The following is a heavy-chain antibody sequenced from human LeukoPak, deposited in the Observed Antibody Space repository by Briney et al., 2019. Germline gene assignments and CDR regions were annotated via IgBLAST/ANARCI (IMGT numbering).Heavy chain of an antibody. J-gene: IGHJ4*02. Sequence: PSETLSLTCTVSGGSISSYYGSWIRRPPGKGLEWIGYIYTSGSTNYNPSLKSRVTISVDTSKNQFSLKLSSVAAADTAVYYCARRVSTERKFDYWGQGTLVTVSS. CDR1: GGSISSYY. D-gene: IGHD2-2*01. CDR2: IYTSGST. CDR3: ARRVSTERKFDY. V-gene: IGHV4-4*08.